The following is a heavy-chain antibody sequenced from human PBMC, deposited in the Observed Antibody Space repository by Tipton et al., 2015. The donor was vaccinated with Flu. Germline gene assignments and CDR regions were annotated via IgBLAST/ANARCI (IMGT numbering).Heavy chain of an antibody. D-gene: IGHD2-8*01. CDR1: GDSVRSSNYY. J-gene: IGHJ2*01. CDR2: TFHSGNT. CDR3: ARVDCSNGGCYGAWFFPL. V-gene: IGHV4-39*07. Sequence: GLVKPSETLSLTCGVSGDSVRSSNYYWGWIRQPPGKGLEWIGNTFHSGNTYLNPSLKSRVTISIDTSKNQFSLKLSSVTAADTAVYYCARVDCSNGGCYGAWFFPLWGRGALVTVSS.